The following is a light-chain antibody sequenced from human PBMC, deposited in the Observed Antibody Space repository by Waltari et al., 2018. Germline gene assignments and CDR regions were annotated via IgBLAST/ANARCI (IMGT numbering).Light chain of an antibody. Sequence: SYELKQASSVSVSPGQTANINCSGDVLAKQYVRWFRQKPGQAPVVVIYKDKERPSGIPGRFSGASSGTTATLRISGAQFEDAAVYYCYSAGDDTLRLFGGGTKLTVL. CDR3: YSAGDDTLRL. CDR1: VLAKQY. CDR2: KDK. J-gene: IGLJ3*02. V-gene: IGLV3-27*01.